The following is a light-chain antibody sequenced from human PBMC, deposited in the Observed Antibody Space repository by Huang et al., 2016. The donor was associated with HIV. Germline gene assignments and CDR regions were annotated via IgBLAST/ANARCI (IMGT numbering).Light chain of an antibody. CDR3: QQYHGIPWT. V-gene: IGKV1-NL1*01. Sequence: DIQMTQSPSSLSTSVGDRVTITCRASQGIGNSLAWYQKKPEKSPRLLLYATSRLESGVPSRFSGSGSGTHYTLTISTLQPEDIASYYCQQYHGIPWTFGQGTKVEIK. CDR2: ATS. CDR1: QGIGNS. J-gene: IGKJ1*01.